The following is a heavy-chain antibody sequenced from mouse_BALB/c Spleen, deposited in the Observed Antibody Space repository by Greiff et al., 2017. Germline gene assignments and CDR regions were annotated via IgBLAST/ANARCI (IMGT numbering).Heavy chain of an antibody. CDR2: ISSGGSYT. J-gene: IGHJ3*01. V-gene: IGHV5-9-3*01. CDR3: ARLDYDYDWFAY. Sequence: EVKLMESGGGLVKPGGSLKLSCAASGFTFSSYAMSWVRQTPEKRLEWVATISSGGSYTYYPDSVKGRFTISRDNAKNTLYLQMSSLRSEDTAMYYCARLDYDYDWFAYWGQGTLVTVSA. D-gene: IGHD2-4*01. CDR1: GFTFSSYA.